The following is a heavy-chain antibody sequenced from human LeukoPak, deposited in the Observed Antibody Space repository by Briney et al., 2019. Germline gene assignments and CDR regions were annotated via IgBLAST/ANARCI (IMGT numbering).Heavy chain of an antibody. CDR2: IYYSGST. V-gene: IGHV4-59*01. CDR1: GGSIGSYY. D-gene: IGHD3-22*01. CDR3: AREGVEYSDYDSSGLYYFDY. Sequence: SETLSLTCTVSGGSIGSYYWSWIRQPPGKGLEWIGYIYYSGSTNYNPSLKSRVTISVDASKNQFSLKLSSVTAADTAVYYCAREGVEYSDYDSSGLYYFDYWGQGTLVTVSS. J-gene: IGHJ4*02.